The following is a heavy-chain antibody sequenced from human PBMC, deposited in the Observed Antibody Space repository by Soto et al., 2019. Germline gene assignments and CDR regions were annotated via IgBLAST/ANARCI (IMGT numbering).Heavy chain of an antibody. CDR2: ISGSGGST. CDR1: GFTFSSYA. V-gene: IGHV3-23*01. D-gene: IGHD3-3*01. J-gene: IGHJ4*02. Sequence: EVQLLESGGGLVQPGGSLRLSCAASGFTFSSYAMSWVLQAPGKGLEWVSAISGSGGSTYYADSVKGRFTISRDNSKNTLYLQMNSLRAEDTAVYYCAKDSSYDFWSGYYTEPYYFDYWGQGTLVTVSS. CDR3: AKDSSYDFWSGYYTEPYYFDY.